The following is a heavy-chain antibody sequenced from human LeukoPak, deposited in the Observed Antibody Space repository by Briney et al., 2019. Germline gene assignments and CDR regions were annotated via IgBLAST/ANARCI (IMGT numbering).Heavy chain of an antibody. D-gene: IGHD1-14*01. CDR2: IYYSGST. Sequence: SETLSLTCTVSGGSISSYYWSWIRQPPGKGLEWIGYIYYSGSTNYNPSLKSRVTISVDTSKNQFSLKLSSVTAADTAVYYCARGPGPGAGTVDYWGQGTLVTVSS. CDR3: ARGPGPGAGTVDY. J-gene: IGHJ4*02. V-gene: IGHV4-59*12. CDR1: GGSISSYY.